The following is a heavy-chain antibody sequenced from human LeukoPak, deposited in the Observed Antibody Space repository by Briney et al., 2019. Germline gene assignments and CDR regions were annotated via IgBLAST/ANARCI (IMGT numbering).Heavy chain of an antibody. V-gene: IGHV7-4-1*02. Sequence: AASVKVSCKASGYTFTSYAMNWVRQAPGQGLEWMGWINTNTGNPTYAQGFTGRFVFSLDTSVSTAYLQISSLKAEDTAVYYCARAARGSGSYYNFDYWGQGTLITVSS. CDR3: ARAARGSGSYYNFDY. CDR2: INTNTGNP. J-gene: IGHJ4*02. D-gene: IGHD3-10*01. CDR1: GYTFTSYA.